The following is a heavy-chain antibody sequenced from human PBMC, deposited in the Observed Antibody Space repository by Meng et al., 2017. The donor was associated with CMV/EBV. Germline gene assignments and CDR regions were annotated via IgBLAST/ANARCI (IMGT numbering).Heavy chain of an antibody. CDR2: ISYDGSNK. CDR3: ARGLGVELRDWFDY. J-gene: IGHJ4*02. CDR1: GFTFSSYA. Sequence: GESLKISCAASGFTFSSYAMHWVRQAPGKGLEWVAVISYDGSNKYYADSVKGRFTISRDNSKNTLYLQMISLRAEDTAVYYCARGLGVELRDWFDYWGQGTLVTVSS. V-gene: IGHV3-30-3*01. D-gene: IGHD1-7*01.